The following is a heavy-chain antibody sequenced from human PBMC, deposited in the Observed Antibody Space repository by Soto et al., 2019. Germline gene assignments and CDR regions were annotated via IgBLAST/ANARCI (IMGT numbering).Heavy chain of an antibody. CDR1: GGSFSGYY. J-gene: IGHJ5*02. D-gene: IGHD4-17*01. V-gene: IGHV4-34*01. CDR3: ARGRAVSYGDPSEGFDP. CDR2: INHSGST. Sequence: SETLSLTCAVYGGSFSGYYWSWIRQPPGKGLEWIGEINHSGSTNYNPSLKSRVTISVDTSKNQFSLKLSSVTAADTAVYYCARGRAVSYGDPSEGFDPWGQGTLVTVSS.